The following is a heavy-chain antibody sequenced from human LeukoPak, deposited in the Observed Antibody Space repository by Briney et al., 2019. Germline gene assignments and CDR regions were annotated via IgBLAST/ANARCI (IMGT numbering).Heavy chain of an antibody. J-gene: IGHJ3*02. V-gene: IGHV1-46*01. CDR2: INPSGGST. CDR3: ARGPLEVVVITVSDPSDAFDI. Sequence: GASVKVSCKASGYTFTSYYMHWVRQAPGQGLEWMGIINPSGGSTSYAQKFQGRVTMTRDTSTSTVYMELSSLRSEDTAVYYCARGPLEVVVITVSDPSDAFDIWGQGTMVTVSS. D-gene: IGHD3-22*01. CDR1: GYTFTSYY.